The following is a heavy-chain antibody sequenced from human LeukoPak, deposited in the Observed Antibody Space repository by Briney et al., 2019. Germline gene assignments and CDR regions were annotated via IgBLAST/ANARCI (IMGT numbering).Heavy chain of an antibody. D-gene: IGHD2-15*01. Sequence: GGSLRLSCAASGFTFSSYAMSWVRQAPGKRLEWVSAISGSGGSTYYADSVKGRFTISRDNSKNTLYLQMNSLRAEDTAVYYCAKIRDIVVVVAATPLNDYWGQGTLVTVSS. CDR2: ISGSGGST. CDR3: AKIRDIVVVVAATPLNDY. CDR1: GFTFSSYA. V-gene: IGHV3-23*01. J-gene: IGHJ4*02.